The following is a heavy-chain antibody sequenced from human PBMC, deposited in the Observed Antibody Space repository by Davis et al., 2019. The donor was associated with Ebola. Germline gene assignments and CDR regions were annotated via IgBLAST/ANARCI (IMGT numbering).Heavy chain of an antibody. Sequence: GESLKISCAASGFIFSSYVTSWVRQAPGKGLEWVSTLGTSTDTYYADSVKGRFTISRDNSKNTLYLQMNGLRVEDTAIYYCAKDTSNIWFDIWGQGTNVTVSS. CDR1: GFIFSSYV. D-gene: IGHD1-26*01. CDR2: LGTSTDT. J-gene: IGHJ3*02. V-gene: IGHV3-23*01. CDR3: AKDTSNIWFDI.